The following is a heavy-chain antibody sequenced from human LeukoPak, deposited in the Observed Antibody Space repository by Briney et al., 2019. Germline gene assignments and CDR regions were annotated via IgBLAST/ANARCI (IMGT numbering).Heavy chain of an antibody. CDR2: IYYSGST. Sequence: SETLSLTSTVSGDSIRTYYWSWIRLPPGKGPEWIGYIYYSGSTNYNPPLKSRVTISVDTSKNQFSLKLNSVTAADTAVYYCARGCSSGTCPLDYWGQGTLVTVSS. CDR3: ARGCSSGTCPLDY. V-gene: IGHV4-59*01. J-gene: IGHJ4*02. CDR1: GDSIRTYY. D-gene: IGHD2-15*01.